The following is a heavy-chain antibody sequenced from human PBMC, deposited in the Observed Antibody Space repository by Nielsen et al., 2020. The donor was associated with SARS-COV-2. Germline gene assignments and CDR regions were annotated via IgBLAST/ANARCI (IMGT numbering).Heavy chain of an antibody. D-gene: IGHD1-26*01. CDR3: ARDLYRGATGYYYGMDV. CDR2: INAGNGNT. V-gene: IGHV1-3*01. J-gene: IGHJ6*02. CDR1: GYTFTSYA. Sequence: SVKVSCKASGYTFTSYAMHWVRQAPGQRLEWMGWINAGNGNTKYSQKFQGRVTITRDTSASTAYMELSSLRSEDTAVYYCARDLYRGATGYYYGMDVWGQGTTVTVSS.